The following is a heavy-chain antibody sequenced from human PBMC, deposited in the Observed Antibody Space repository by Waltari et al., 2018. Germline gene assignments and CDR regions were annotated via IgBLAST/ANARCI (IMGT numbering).Heavy chain of an antibody. CDR1: GYSFTSYW. D-gene: IGHD1-1*01. CDR2: IYPGDSDT. J-gene: IGHJ3*02. V-gene: IGHV5-51*01. CDR3: ARPPRDSTTPSDAFDI. Sequence: EVQLVQSGAEVKKPGESLKISCKGSGYSFTSYWIGWVRQMPGKGLEWMGIIYPGDSDTRYSPSFQGQVTISADKSISTAYLQWSSLKASDTAMYYCARPPRDSTTPSDAFDIWGQGTMVTVSS.